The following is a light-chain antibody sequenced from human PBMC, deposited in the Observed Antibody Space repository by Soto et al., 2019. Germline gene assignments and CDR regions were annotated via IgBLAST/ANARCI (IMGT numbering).Light chain of an antibody. CDR1: QTFNNY. J-gene: IGKJ2*01. CDR3: QEYTTYPNT. CDR2: DAS. Sequence: DIQLTQSPSTLSASVGDRVTITCRASQTFNNYLAWYQHKPGTAPKLLIYDASTLESGVPSRFSGSASGTKFTLTITSLQPDDLAMYYCQEYTTYPNTLGQGTKLEI. V-gene: IGKV1-5*01.